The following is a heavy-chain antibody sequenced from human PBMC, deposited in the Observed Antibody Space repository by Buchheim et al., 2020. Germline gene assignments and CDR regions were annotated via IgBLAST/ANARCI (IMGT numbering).Heavy chain of an antibody. D-gene: IGHD6-19*01. CDR3: ARDKGWSSGWPTYYYYGMDV. CDR1: GFTFSSYA. J-gene: IGHJ6*02. Sequence: QVQLVESGGGVVQPGRSLRLSCAASGFTFSSYAMHWVRQAPGKGLEWVAVISYDGSNKYYADSVKGRFTISRDNSKNTLYLQMNSLRAEDTAVYYCARDKGWSSGWPTYYYYGMDVWGQGTT. V-gene: IGHV3-30-3*01. CDR2: ISYDGSNK.